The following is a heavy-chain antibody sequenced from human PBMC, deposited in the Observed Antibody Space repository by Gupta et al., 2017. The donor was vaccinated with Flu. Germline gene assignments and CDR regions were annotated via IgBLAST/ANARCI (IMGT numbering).Heavy chain of an antibody. CDR1: GFTFSSYA. CDR2: ISGSGGST. J-gene: IGHJ4*02. CDR3: AKDSSKGRDQLLYTGPFDY. V-gene: IGHV3-23*01. Sequence: EVQLLESGGGLVQPGGSLRLSCAASGFTFSSYAMSWVRQAPGKGLEWVSAISGSGGSTYYADSVKGRFTISRDNSKNTLYLQMNSLRAEDTAVYYCAKDSSKGRDQLLYTGPFDYWGQGTLVTVSS. D-gene: IGHD2-2*02.